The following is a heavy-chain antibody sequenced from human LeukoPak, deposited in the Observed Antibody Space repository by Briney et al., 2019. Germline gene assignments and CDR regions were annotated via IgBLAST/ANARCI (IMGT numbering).Heavy chain of an antibody. CDR1: GGSIRSY. V-gene: IGHV4-4*07. CDR2: IYGSGST. D-gene: IGHD3-10*01. Sequence: SETLSLTCTVCGGSIRSYWSWIRQPAGKGLEWIGRIYGSGSTDYNPSLKSRVTMSIDTSKNQFSLNLNSVTAADTAVYYCARDSGTTGEVKFDPWGQGTLVTVSS. J-gene: IGHJ5*02. CDR3: ARDSGTTGEVKFDP.